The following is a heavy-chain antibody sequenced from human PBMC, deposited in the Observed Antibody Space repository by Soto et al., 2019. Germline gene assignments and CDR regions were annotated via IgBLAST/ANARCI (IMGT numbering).Heavy chain of an antibody. CDR3: ARIHWAQSSLDY. Sequence: PSETLSLTCAVSDFSISSGHYWGWIRQPPGKGLEWIGSIYHSGTTYNNPSLKSRVTMSVDTSKNQFSLKLSSVTAADSAFYYCARIHWAQSSLDYWGQGILVTVSS. V-gene: IGHV4-38-2*01. CDR1: DFSISSGHY. CDR2: IYHSGTT. D-gene: IGHD6-19*01. J-gene: IGHJ4*02.